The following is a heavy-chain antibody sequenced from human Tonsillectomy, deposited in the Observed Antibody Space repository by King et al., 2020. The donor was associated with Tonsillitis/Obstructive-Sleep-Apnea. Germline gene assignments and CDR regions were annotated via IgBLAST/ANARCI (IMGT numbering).Heavy chain of an antibody. J-gene: IGHJ3*02. Sequence: QLQESGPGLVKPSETLSLTCTVSGGSISPYFWSWIRQPPGKGLEWIGFIYYTGGTNYNPSLKIRVTISVDTSRNHFSLLLTSVTAAATAVYFCARDLDYSSSSSDAFDIWGPGTMVTISS. CDR3: ARDLDYSSSSSDAFDI. CDR2: IYYTGGT. D-gene: IGHD6-6*01. CDR1: GGSISPYF. V-gene: IGHV4-59*01.